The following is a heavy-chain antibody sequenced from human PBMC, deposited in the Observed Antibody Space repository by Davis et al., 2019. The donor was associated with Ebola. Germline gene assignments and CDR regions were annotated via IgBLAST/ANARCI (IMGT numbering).Heavy chain of an antibody. D-gene: IGHD2-15*01. CDR2: IYYSGDT. V-gene: IGHV4-31*03. Sequence: MPSETLSLTCTVSGDSISSGGYYWTWIRQHPGKGLEWIGYIYYSGDTSYNPSLKSRGTMSLDTSKNQVSLNLNSVTAADTAVYYCARLHMVAAAWFDYWGQGTLVTVSS. CDR1: GDSISSGGYY. J-gene: IGHJ4*02. CDR3: ARLHMVAAAWFDY.